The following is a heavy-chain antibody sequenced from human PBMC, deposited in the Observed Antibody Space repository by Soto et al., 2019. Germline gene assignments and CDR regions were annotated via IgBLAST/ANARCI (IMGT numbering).Heavy chain of an antibody. D-gene: IGHD6-6*01. CDR2: IDSRGRTL. Sequence: NPXGSLILCCAASGPTFTDYSMSWIRQAPGKGLEWLAFIDSRGRTLSYADSVKVRFTISRDNAKNSLYLQMHSLRADDTAVYYCARQAARNYIDSWGQGDVVTVSS. V-gene: IGHV3-11*01. J-gene: IGHJ4*02. CDR1: GPTFTDYS. CDR3: ARQAARNYIDS.